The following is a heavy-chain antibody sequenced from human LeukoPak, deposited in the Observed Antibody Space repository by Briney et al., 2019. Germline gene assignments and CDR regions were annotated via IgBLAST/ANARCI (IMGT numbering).Heavy chain of an antibody. CDR1: GYSFTSYW. J-gene: IGHJ3*02. CDR2: IYPGDSDT. Sequence: GESLKISCKGSGYSFTSYWIGWVRQMPGKGLDWMGIIYPGDSDTRYSPSFHGQVTISVDKSISAAYLQWSSLKASDTAIYYCARHMVRGIMGLDAFDIWGQGTMVSVSS. D-gene: IGHD3-10*01. V-gene: IGHV5-51*01. CDR3: ARHMVRGIMGLDAFDI.